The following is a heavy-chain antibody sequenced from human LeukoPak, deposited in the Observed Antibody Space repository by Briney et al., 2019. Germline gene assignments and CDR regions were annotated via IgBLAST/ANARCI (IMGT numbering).Heavy chain of an antibody. CDR1: GYTFTSYY. D-gene: IGHD2-8*01. V-gene: IGHV1-46*01. J-gene: IGHJ5*02. CDR3: ARDGGPSISYCTNGVCHTSLYNWFDP. CDR2: INPSGGST. Sequence: ASVKVSCKASGYTFTSYYMRWVRQAPGQGLEWMGIINPSGGSTSYAQKFQGRVTMTRDMSTSTVYMELSSLRSEDTAVYYCARDGGPSISYCTNGVCHTSLYNWFDPWGQGTLVTVSS.